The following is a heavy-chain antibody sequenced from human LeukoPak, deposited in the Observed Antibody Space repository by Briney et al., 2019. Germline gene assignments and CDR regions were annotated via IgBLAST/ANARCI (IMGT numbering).Heavy chain of an antibody. CDR1: GGSFSGYY. V-gene: IGHV4-34*01. Sequence: SETLSLTCAVYGGSFSGYYWSWIRQPPGKGLEWIGEINHSGSTNYSPSLKSRVTISVDTSKNQFSLKLSSVTAADTAVYYCAKIIMITTAWYYFDYWGQGILVTVSS. D-gene: IGHD3-16*01. J-gene: IGHJ4*02. CDR3: AKIIMITTAWYYFDY. CDR2: INHSGST.